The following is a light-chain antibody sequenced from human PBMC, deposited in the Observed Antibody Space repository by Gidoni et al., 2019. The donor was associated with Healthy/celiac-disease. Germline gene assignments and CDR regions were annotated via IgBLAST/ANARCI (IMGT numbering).Light chain of an antibody. Sequence: QITQSQSSLSASVGDRVTITCQASQDISNYLNVYQQKPGKATNLLIYDASNLERGVPSRLSGSGAGTGLTFTISSVQPEEIVIYYCKQYDKLPRNTFGQGTKLEIK. V-gene: IGKV1-33*01. CDR1: QDISNY. J-gene: IGKJ2*01. CDR2: DAS. CDR3: KQYDKLPRNT.